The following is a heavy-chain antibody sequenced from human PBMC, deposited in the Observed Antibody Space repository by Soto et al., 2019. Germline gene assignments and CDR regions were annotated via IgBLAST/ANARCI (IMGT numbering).Heavy chain of an antibody. D-gene: IGHD2-2*01. V-gene: IGHV1-3*01. CDR1: GYTFTSYA. J-gene: IGHJ6*02. CDR2: INAGNGNT. Sequence: ASVKVSCKASGYTFTSYAMHWVRQAPGQRLEWMGWINAGNGNTKYSQKFQGRVTITRDTSASTAYMELSSLRSGDTAVYYCGSWPVEGCSSTSCYPDYYYGMDVRGQGTTVTVSS. CDR3: GSWPVEGCSSTSCYPDYYYGMDV.